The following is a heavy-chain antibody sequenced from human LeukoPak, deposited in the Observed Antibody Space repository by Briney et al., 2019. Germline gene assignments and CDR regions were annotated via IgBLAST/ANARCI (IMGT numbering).Heavy chain of an antibody. J-gene: IGHJ4*02. D-gene: IGHD5-24*01. CDR2: IIPIFGTA. CDR1: GGTFSSYA. V-gene: IGHV1-69*05. CDR3: ARGGGGGYNTFDY. Sequence: SVKVSCKASGGTFSSYAISWVRQAPGQGLEWMGRIIPIFGTANYAQKFQGRVTITTDESTSTAYMELSSLRSEDTAVYYCARGGGGGYNTFDYWGQGTLVTVSS.